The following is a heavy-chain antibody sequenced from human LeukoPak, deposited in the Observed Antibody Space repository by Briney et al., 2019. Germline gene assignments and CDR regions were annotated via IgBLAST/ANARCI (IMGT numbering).Heavy chain of an antibody. CDR2: IRYDGSNK. V-gene: IGHV3-30*02. Sequence: GGSLRLSCAASGFTFSGYGMHWVRQAPGKGLEWVAFIRYDGSNKYYADSVKGRFTISRDYSKNTLYLQMNSLRAEDTAVYYCAKDQGNGIVGAMGFDYWGQGTLVTVSS. CDR1: GFTFSGYG. J-gene: IGHJ4*02. D-gene: IGHD1-26*01. CDR3: AKDQGNGIVGAMGFDY.